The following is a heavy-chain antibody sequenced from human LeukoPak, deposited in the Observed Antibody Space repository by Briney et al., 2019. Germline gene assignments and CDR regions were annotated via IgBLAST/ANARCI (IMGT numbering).Heavy chain of an antibody. J-gene: IGHJ4*02. CDR3: ARVGYDSNGFDY. V-gene: IGHV3-20*04. D-gene: IGHD3-22*01. CDR1: GFTFDDYG. Sequence: GGSLRLSCAASGFTFDDYGMSWVRQAPGKGLEWGSGINWNGGSTGYADSVKGRFTISRDNAKNMLYLQMNSLRAEDTAVYYCARVGYDSNGFDYWGQGTLVTVSS. CDR2: INWNGGST.